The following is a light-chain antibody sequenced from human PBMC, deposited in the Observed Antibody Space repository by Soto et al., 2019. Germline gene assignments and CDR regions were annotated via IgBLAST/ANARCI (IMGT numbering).Light chain of an antibody. V-gene: IGKV3-15*01. J-gene: IGKJ3*01. CDR1: QSVGRD. CDR3: QQYNTWPPT. Sequence: EIVMTQSPATLSMSPGEGATLSCRASQSVGRDLAWYQQKPGQAPRLLIYGASTRATGIPARFTGSGSGTEFTLAINSLQSEGFAVYWCQQYNTWPPTFGPGTTVDIK. CDR2: GAS.